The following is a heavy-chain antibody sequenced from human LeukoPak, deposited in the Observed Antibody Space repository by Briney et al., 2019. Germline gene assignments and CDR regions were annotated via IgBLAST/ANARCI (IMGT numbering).Heavy chain of an antibody. CDR2: IYHSGST. CDR1: GYSISSGYY. CDR3: ARVVVAALVWFDP. D-gene: IGHD2-15*01. J-gene: IGHJ5*02. V-gene: IGHV4-38-2*02. Sequence: PSETLSLTCTVSGYSISSGYYWGWIRQPPGKGLEWIGSIYHSGSTYYNPSLKSRVTISVDTSKNQFSLKLSSVTAADTAVYYCARVVVAALVWFDPWGQGTLVTVSS.